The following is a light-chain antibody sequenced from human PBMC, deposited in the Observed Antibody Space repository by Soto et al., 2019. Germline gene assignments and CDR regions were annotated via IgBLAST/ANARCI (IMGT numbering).Light chain of an antibody. Sequence: QSALTQPASVSGSPGQSITISCTGTGSDVGAYNYVSWYQQQSGKAPKLLIHEVSSRPAGVSDRFSGSKSGNTASLTISGLQAEDEADYYCSAFATSRAYVFGIGTKVTVL. V-gene: IGLV2-14*01. CDR2: EVS. J-gene: IGLJ1*01. CDR1: GSDVGAYNY. CDR3: SAFATSRAYV.